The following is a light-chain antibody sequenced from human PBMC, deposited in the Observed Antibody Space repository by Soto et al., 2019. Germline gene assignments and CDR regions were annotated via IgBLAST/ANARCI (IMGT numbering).Light chain of an antibody. CDR1: SSDVGGYNY. CDR3: RSYAGSNNRV. J-gene: IGLJ1*01. CDR2: EVS. V-gene: IGLV2-8*01. Sequence: QSALTQPPSAAGSPGQSVTISCTGTSSDVGGYNYVSWYQQHPGKAPKLMIYEVSKRPSGVPDRFSGYKSGNTASLTVSRLQADDESDYYCRSYAGSNNRVFGTGTKLTVL.